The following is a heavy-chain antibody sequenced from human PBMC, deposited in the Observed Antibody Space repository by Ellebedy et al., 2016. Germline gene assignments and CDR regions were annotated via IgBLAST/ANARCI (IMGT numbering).Heavy chain of an antibody. V-gene: IGHV4-39*01. J-gene: IGHJ6*02. Sequence: SETLSLTXTFSGGSLSSGNYYWGWIRQPPGTGLEWIINVYNSGSTYYNPSLKSRVTISVDTSKNQFSLKLNSVTAADTAVYYCARGTGSYGSAMDVWGQGTTVTVSS. CDR1: GGSLSSGNYY. CDR2: VYNSGST. D-gene: IGHD1-26*01. CDR3: ARGTGSYGSAMDV.